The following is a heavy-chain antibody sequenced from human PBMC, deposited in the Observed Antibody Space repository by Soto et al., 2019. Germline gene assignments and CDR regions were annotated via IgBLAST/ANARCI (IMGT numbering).Heavy chain of an antibody. CDR2: IYYSGST. D-gene: IGHD1-26*01. J-gene: IGHJ5*02. Sequence: SETLSLTCTVSGVSISNYYCSWIRQAPGKGLEWIAYIYYSGSTDYNPSLKSRVTISLDTSKNQFSLKLSSVTAADTAVYDCARESVYSGWFDPWGQRTLVTVSS. CDR3: ARESVYSGWFDP. CDR1: GVSISNYY. V-gene: IGHV4-59*01.